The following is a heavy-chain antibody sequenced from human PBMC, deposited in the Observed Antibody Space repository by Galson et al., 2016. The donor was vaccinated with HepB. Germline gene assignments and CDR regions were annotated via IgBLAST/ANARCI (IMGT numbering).Heavy chain of an antibody. V-gene: IGHV3-30*18. D-gene: IGHD2/OR15-2a*01. CDR3: AKRHEYCPPVGCSVDY. CDR1: GFTFSGYG. Sequence: SLRLSCAASGFTFSGYGMHWVRQAPGKGLEWVAADSMDGRRKFYADSVRGRFTISRDNSNNILFLQMSSLRVDDTAVYFCAKRHEYCPPVGCSVDYGGQGTLVSVSS. J-gene: IGHJ4*02. CDR2: DSMDGRRK.